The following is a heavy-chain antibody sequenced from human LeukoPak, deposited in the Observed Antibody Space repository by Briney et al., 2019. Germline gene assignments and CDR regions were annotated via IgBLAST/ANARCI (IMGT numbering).Heavy chain of an antibody. CDR3: AIFVHYYDTTGYRKEGWDF. V-gene: IGHV3-13*01. CDR2: ITTSGDT. Sequence: GGSLRLSCATSGFSFSSYDIHWLRQAAGRGLEWVSSITTSGDTNYAASVRSRFTISRENAKNPLFLQMNSLRPQDTAIYFCAIFVHYYDTTGYRKEGWDFWGTGTTVAVSP. D-gene: IGHD3-22*01. CDR1: GFSFSSYD. J-gene: IGHJ6*04.